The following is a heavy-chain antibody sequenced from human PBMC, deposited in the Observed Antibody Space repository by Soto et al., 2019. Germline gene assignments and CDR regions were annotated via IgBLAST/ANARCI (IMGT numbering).Heavy chain of an antibody. J-gene: IGHJ6*02. CDR3: ARDVRDYYGSGSPHGYYGMDV. D-gene: IGHD3-10*01. CDR1: GFTFSSYA. V-gene: IGHV3-30-3*01. Sequence: PGGSLRLSCAASGFTFSSYAMHWVRQAPGKGLEWVAVISYDGSNKYYADSVKGRFTISRDNSKNTLYLQMNSLRAEDTAVYYCARDVRDYYGSGSPHGYYGMDVWGQGTTVTVSS. CDR2: ISYDGSNK.